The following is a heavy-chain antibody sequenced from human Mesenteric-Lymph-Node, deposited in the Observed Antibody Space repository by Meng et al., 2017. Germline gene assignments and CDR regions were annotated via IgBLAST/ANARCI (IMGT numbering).Heavy chain of an antibody. CDR3: ARHPYVEDYYFDY. CDR2: IWYDGSNK. D-gene: IGHD3-16*01. CDR1: GFTFSSYG. V-gene: IGHV3-33*01. J-gene: IGHJ4*02. Sequence: GESLKISCAASGFTFSSYGMHWVRQAPGKGLEWVAVIWYDGSNKYYADSVKGRFTISRDNSKNTLYLQMNSLRAEDTAVYYCARHPYVEDYYFDYWGQGTLVTVSS.